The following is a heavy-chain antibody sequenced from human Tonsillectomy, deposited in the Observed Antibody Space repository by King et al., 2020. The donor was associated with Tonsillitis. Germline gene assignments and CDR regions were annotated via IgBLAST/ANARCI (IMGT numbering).Heavy chain of an antibody. CDR1: GFTFSSYA. D-gene: IGHD3-10*01. Sequence: VQLVESGGGLVQPGGSLRLSCAASGFTFSSYAMSWVRQAPGKGLEWVSGISGSGVSTYYADSVKGRFTISRENSKNTLYLQMNSLRDEDTAVYYCAKARVSGSYYRVFDAVDIWGQGTMVTVSS. CDR2: ISGSGVST. J-gene: IGHJ3*02. V-gene: IGHV3-23*04. CDR3: AKARVSGSYYRVFDAVDI.